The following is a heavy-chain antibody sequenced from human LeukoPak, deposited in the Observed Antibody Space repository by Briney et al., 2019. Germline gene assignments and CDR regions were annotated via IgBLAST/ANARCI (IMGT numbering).Heavy chain of an antibody. V-gene: IGHV3-23*01. D-gene: IGHD2-8*01. CDR3: AKDRSCTNDICHGDFDY. CDR2: ISGSGGST. Sequence: GGSLRLSCAASGFTFSSYAVSWVRKAPGKGLEWVSSISGSGGSTYSADSVKGRFTISRDNSKNTLYLQMNSLRAEDTALYYCAKDRSCTNDICHGDFDYWGQGTLVTVSS. CDR1: GFTFSSYA. J-gene: IGHJ4*02.